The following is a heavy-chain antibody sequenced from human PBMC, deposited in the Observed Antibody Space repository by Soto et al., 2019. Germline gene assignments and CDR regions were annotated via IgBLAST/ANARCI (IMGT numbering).Heavy chain of an antibody. V-gene: IGHV4-30-4*01. CDR2: IYYSGST. Sequence: SETLSLTCTVSGGSISSGDYYWSWIRQPPGKGLEWIGYIYYSGSTYYNPSLKSRVTISVDTSKNQFSLKLSSVTAADTAVYYCARGPTTVTDDYYYGMDVWGQGTTVTVSS. CDR1: GGSISSGDYY. J-gene: IGHJ6*02. CDR3: ARGPTTVTDDYYYGMDV. D-gene: IGHD4-17*01.